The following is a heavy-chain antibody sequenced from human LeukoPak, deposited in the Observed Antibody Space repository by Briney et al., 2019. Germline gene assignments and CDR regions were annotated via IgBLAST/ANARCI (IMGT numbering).Heavy chain of an antibody. Sequence: GGSLRLSCATSGFTFSAYGMHWVRQAPGKGLEWVSGINWNGGSTGYADSVKGRFTISRDNSKNTLYLQMNSLRAEDTAVYYCAKGRVSSWSPFDYWGQGTLVTVSS. CDR1: GFTFSAYG. D-gene: IGHD6-13*01. CDR3: AKGRVSSWSPFDY. J-gene: IGHJ4*02. CDR2: INWNGGST. V-gene: IGHV3-20*04.